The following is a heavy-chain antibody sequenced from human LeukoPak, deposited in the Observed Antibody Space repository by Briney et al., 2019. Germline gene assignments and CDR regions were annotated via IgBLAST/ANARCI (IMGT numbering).Heavy chain of an antibody. CDR2: IHYSGGA. J-gene: IGHJ4*02. CDR1: GGSVTTYH. D-gene: IGHD6-19*01. V-gene: IGHV4-59*04. Sequence: SETLSLTCAVSGGSVTTYHWTWIRQPPGKGLEWIGHIHYSGGADYNPSLKSRVSMSLDTSKNHFSLRLTSVTAAGTAVYYCARQGKQYSSGWYGMYYFDYWGQGTLVTVSS. CDR3: ARQGKQYSSGWYGMYYFDY.